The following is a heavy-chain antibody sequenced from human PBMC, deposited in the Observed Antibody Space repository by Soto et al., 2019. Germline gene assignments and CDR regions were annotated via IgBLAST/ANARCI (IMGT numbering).Heavy chain of an antibody. J-gene: IGHJ4*02. D-gene: IGHD3-22*01. Sequence: EPRSLTCNVSGACMSCSYWSWIRQLPGKGLEWIGYIYYSGSTNYNPSLKRRVTISVDTSKNQFSLKLSSVTAADTAVYYCESDRTDYYDSSGLDYWGQGTLVTVSS. V-gene: IGHV4-59*01. CDR2: IYYSGST. CDR3: ESDRTDYYDSSGLDY. CDR1: GACMSCSY.